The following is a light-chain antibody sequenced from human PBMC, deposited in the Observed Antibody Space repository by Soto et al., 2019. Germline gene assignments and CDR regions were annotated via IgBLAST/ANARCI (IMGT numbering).Light chain of an antibody. V-gene: IGLV7-46*01. J-gene: IGLJ2*01. CDR3: LLSFSGERLI. CDR2: DTA. Sequence: QAVVTQEPSLTVSPGGTVTLTCGSSTGPVTGSHYPYWFQQKPGQAPRTVIYDTANRFSWTPARFSGSLLGGKAALTLSGAQPEDEAEYYCLLSFSGERLIFGGGTQLTVL. CDR1: TGPVTGSHY.